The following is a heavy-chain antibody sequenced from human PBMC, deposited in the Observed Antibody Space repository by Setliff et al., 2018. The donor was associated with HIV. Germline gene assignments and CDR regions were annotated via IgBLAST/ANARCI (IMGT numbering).Heavy chain of an antibody. CDR3: ASLNYYDSSGYYPH. V-gene: IGHV4-30-4*08. D-gene: IGHD3-22*01. CDR2: IYYSGST. Sequence: SETLSLTCVVSGYSISSDYYWSWIRQPPGKGLEWIGYIYYSGSTYYNPSLKSRVTISVDTSKNQFSLKLSSVTAADTAVYYCASLNYYDSSGYYPHWGQGTLVTVSS. J-gene: IGHJ4*02. CDR1: GYSISSDYY.